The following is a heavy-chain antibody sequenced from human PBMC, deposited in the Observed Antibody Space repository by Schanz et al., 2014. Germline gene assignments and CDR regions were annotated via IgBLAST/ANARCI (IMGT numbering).Heavy chain of an antibody. Sequence: EVQLVESGGGLVQPGGSLTLSCAASGFTFSSYVMNWVRQAPGRGLEWVSFISASGDSTSYADSVKGRFTISRDNSKNTLYLQMNSLRDEDTAMYYCARRVPYSFGLDVWGQGATVTVSS. CDR3: ARRVPYSFGLDV. V-gene: IGHV3-23*04. D-gene: IGHD1-1*01. J-gene: IGHJ6*02. CDR2: ISASGDST. CDR1: GFTFSSYV.